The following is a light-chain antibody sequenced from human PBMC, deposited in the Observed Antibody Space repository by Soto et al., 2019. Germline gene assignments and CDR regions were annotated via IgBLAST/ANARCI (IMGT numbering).Light chain of an antibody. CDR3: ISYTTSNTWV. Sequence: QSVLTQPASVSGSPGQSITISCTGTSSDVGAYKYVSWYQQHPGKAPKLVIYDVSNRPSGVSDRFSGSKSGNTASLTISGLQAEDEADYYCISYTTSNTWVFGGGTKLTVL. V-gene: IGLV2-14*01. J-gene: IGLJ3*02. CDR1: SSDVGAYKY. CDR2: DVS.